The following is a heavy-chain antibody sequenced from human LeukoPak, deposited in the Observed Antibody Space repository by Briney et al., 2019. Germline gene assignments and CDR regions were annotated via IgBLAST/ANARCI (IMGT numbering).Heavy chain of an antibody. V-gene: IGHV3-23*01. CDR2: ISDRDHNT. CDR1: GFTFSSYA. D-gene: IGHD5/OR15-5a*01. CDR3: AKGGLSRAGLDF. Sequence: GGSLRLSCAASGFTFSSYAMTWVRQAPGKGLEWVSSISDRDHNTYYADSVKGRFTISRDNSKNTLYLQMNSLRAEDTAVYYCAKGGLSRAGLDFWGQGTLATVSS. J-gene: IGHJ4*02.